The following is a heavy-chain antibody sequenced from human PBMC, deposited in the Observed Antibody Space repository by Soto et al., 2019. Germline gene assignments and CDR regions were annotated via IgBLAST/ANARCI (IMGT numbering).Heavy chain of an antibody. CDR2: INYNGRT. J-gene: IGHJ4*02. CDR3: ARGHLYITPSGTWYDFDY. Sequence: QVQLQETGTRLVKPSETLSLTCTVSGDSISSYYWTWIRQPPGKGLEYIGYINYNGRTYYNPSLKFRVTMSVDTANNLFSLTMGCVTSADSAVYYCARGHLYITPSGTWYDFDYLGQGTLVTVSS. D-gene: IGHD2-15*01. V-gene: IGHV4-59*01. CDR1: GDSISSYY.